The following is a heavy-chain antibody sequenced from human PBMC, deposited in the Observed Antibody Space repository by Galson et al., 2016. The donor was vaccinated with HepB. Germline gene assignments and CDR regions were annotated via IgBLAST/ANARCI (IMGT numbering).Heavy chain of an antibody. Sequence: QSGAEVKKPGESLKISCETSGYIFTDYWIAWVRQMPGKGPECIGTIYPDSLDTTYSPSFQGQVTISVDKSLSTAYLHWRGLKASATAMYYCVRHDGDYPFGYWGQGTLVTVSS. CDR1: GYIFTDYW. CDR3: VRHDGDYPFGY. V-gene: IGHV5-51*01. D-gene: IGHD4-17*01. CDR2: IYPDSLDT. J-gene: IGHJ4*02.